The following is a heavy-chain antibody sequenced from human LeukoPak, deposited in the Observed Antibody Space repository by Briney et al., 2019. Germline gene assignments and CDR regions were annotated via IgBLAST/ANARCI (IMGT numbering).Heavy chain of an antibody. CDR2: IYYSGSA. V-gene: IGHV4-30-4*08. CDR3: ARVLVRAGTRPFDY. CDR1: GGSISSGDYY. J-gene: IGHJ4*02. Sequence: SETLSLTYTVSGGSISSGDYYWSWIRQPPGKGLEWIGYIYYSGSAYYDPSLKSRVTISVDTSKNQFSLKLSSVTAADTAVYYCARVLVRAGTRPFDYWGQGTLVTVSS. D-gene: IGHD1-7*01.